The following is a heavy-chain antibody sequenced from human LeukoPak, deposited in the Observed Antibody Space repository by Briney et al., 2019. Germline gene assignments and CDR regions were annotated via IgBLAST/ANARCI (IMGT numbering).Heavy chain of an antibody. Sequence: SVNVSFKSSVGTFSIYAISWVRQAPGEGLELMGGIIPICGTANYAQKFLGRVTITADESTSTAYMELSSLRSEDTAVYYCARGVSGIVVVTPDDALDIWGQGTMVTVSS. CDR3: ARGVSGIVVVTPDDALDI. J-gene: IGHJ3*02. V-gene: IGHV1-69*13. CDR1: VGTFSIYA. D-gene: IGHD2-21*02. CDR2: IIPICGTA.